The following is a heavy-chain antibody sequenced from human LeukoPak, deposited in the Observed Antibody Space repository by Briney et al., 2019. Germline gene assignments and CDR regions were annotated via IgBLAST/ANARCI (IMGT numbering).Heavy chain of an antibody. CDR3: ATRGYSGYGIFDY. CDR1: GYTFTSYY. CDR2: INPSGGST. J-gene: IGHJ4*02. V-gene: IGHV1-46*03. D-gene: IGHD5-12*01. Sequence: GASVKVSCKASGYTFTSYYMHWVRQAPGQGLEWMGIINPSGGSTIYAQKFQGRVTMTRDTSTSTVYMELSSLRSEDTAVYYCATRGYSGYGIFDYWGQGTLVTVSS.